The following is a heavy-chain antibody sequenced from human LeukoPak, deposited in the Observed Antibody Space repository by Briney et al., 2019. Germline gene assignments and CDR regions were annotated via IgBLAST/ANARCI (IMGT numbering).Heavy chain of an antibody. V-gene: IGHV1-46*01. CDR1: GYTVTSYY. CDR2: LNPSGGST. J-gene: IGHJ6*02. CDR3: ASVYNYGMDV. Sequence: ASVKVSCKAFGYTVTSYYMHWVRQAPGQGLEWMGILNPSGGSTSYAQKFQGRATLTRATSTSTVYMELSSLRSEDTAVYYCASVYNYGMDVWGQGTTVIVSS.